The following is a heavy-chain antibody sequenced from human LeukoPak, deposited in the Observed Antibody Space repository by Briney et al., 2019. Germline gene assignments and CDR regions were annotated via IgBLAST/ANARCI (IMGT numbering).Heavy chain of an antibody. D-gene: IGHD6-13*01. Sequence: SETLSLTCTVSGGRISSSSYYWGWIRQPPGKGLEWIGYVYYSGSTYYNPSLKSRVTISVDTSKNRFSLKLSSVTAADTAVYYCARDGTGYSSSWYDHGMDVWGQGTTVTVSS. CDR1: GGRISSSSYY. V-gene: IGHV4-30-4*08. CDR2: VYYSGST. CDR3: ARDGTGYSSSWYDHGMDV. J-gene: IGHJ6*02.